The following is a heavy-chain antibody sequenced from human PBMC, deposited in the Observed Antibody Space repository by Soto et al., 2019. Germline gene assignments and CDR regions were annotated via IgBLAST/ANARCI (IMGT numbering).Heavy chain of an antibody. CDR1: GGTFSSYT. Sequence: SVKVSCKACGGTFSSYTISWVRQAPGQGLEWMGRIIPILGIANYAQKFQGRVTITADKSTSTAYMELSSLRSEDTAVYYCARDPFGDYPDYWGQGTLVTVSS. CDR3: ARDPFGDYPDY. CDR2: IIPILGIA. J-gene: IGHJ4*02. D-gene: IGHD4-17*01. V-gene: IGHV1-69*04.